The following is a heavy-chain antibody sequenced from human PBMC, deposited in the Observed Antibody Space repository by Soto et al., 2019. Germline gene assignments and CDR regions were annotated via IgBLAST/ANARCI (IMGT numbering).Heavy chain of an antibody. CDR3: IRGGSPYYYDY. J-gene: IGHJ4*02. CDR2: ILSNAGNYAT. CDR1: GFIFSGSA. Sequence: EVQLVESGGGLVQPGGSLKLSCAASGFIFSGSAVHWVRQASGKGLEWVGRILSNAGNYATAYPASMKGRFTISRDDSENTAFLQMNSLKTEDTAVYYCIRGGSPYYYDYWGQGTLVAVSS. V-gene: IGHV3-73*01.